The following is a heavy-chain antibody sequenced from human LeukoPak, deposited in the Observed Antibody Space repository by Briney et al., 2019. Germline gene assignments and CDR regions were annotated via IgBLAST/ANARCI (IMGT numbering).Heavy chain of an antibody. CDR1: GFTLDNYG. CDR2: IDENGSSK. CDR3: ARGAFDV. J-gene: IGHJ3*01. V-gene: IGHV3-20*04. Sequence: GGSLRLSCAASGFTLDNYGMSWVRQAPGKGLEWVSAIDENGSSKDYADSVKGRFTISRDNAKSSLVLQMNSLTAGDTALYYCARGAFDVWGQGTMVAVSS.